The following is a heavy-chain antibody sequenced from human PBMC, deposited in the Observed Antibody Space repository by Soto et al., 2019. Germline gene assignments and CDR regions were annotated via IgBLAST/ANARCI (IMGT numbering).Heavy chain of an antibody. V-gene: IGHV1-18*04. Sequence: ASVKVSCKTSGYTFTSYGIAWVRQAPGQGPEWMGWISVNNGNALYAQKFQGRVSLTTDTSTTTVYMDLTSLRSDDTAVYYCVRDVLRIGTDSNYFAYCGQGTLVTVSP. CDR2: ISVNNGNA. CDR1: GYTFTSYG. CDR3: VRDVLRIGTDSNYFAY. D-gene: IGHD1-26*01. J-gene: IGHJ4*02.